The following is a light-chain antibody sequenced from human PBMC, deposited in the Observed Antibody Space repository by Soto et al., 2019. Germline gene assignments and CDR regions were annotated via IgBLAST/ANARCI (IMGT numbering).Light chain of an antibody. CDR2: GTS. Sequence: EIVLTQSPGTLSLSPGERATVSCRASQSVDTYLAWYQLKPGQAPRLLIYGTSSRATGTPGRFSGSGSGTDFSLSISNVEPEDFAVYYSQQYATSPTTFGQGARLDNK. CDR1: QSVDTY. V-gene: IGKV3-20*01. CDR3: QQYATSPTT. J-gene: IGKJ5*01.